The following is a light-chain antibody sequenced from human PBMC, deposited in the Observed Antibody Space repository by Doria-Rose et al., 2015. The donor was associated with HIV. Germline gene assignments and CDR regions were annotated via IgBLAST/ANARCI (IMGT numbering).Light chain of an antibody. CDR1: QSLLYTSKNY. CDR2: WAS. J-gene: IGKJ3*01. Sequence: DIRMTQSPESLGMSLGERATLNCKSNQSLLYTSKNYLAWYQQKPGQPPKLLIYWASTRQSGVPDRFSGSGSGTDFTLTIGSLEAEDVAVYYCQQYYDTPSFGPGTTVDIK. CDR3: QQYYDTPS. V-gene: IGKV4-1*01.